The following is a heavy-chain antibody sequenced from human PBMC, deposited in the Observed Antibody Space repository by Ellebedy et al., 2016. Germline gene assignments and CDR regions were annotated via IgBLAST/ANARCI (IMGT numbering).Heavy chain of an antibody. CDR3: AKDLGVAGAFDI. Sequence: GGSLRLSXAASGFTFSSYAMSWVRQAPGKGLEWVSAISGSGGSTYYADSVKGRFTISRDNSKNTLYLQMNSLRAEDTAVYYCAKDLGVAGAFDIWGQGTMVTVSS. CDR1: GFTFSSYA. D-gene: IGHD6-19*01. CDR2: ISGSGGST. V-gene: IGHV3-23*01. J-gene: IGHJ3*02.